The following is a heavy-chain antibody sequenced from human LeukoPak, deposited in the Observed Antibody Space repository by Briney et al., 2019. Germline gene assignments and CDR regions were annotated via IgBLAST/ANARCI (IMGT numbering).Heavy chain of an antibody. Sequence: GGSLRLSCAASGFTFSSYAMHWVRQAPGKGLEWVAVISYDGSNKYYADSVKGRFTISRDNSKNTLYLQMNSLRAEDTAVYYCARDHWGFGVVSPNWFDPWGQGTLVTVSS. V-gene: IGHV3-30-3*01. D-gene: IGHD3-3*01. CDR3: ARDHWGFGVVSPNWFDP. J-gene: IGHJ5*02. CDR1: GFTFSSYA. CDR2: ISYDGSNK.